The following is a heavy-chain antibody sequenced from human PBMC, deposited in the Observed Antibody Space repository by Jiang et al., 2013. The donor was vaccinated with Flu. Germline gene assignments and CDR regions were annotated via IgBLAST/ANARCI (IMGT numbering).Heavy chain of an antibody. CDR3: AREVANYDFWSGYYTGWFDP. V-gene: IGHV4-61*02. CDR2: IYTSGST. Sequence: SQTLSLTCTVSGGSISSGSYYWSWIRQPAGKGLEWIGRIYTSGSTNYNPSLKSRVTISVDTSKNQFSLKLSSVTAADTAVYYCAREVANYDFWSGYYTGWFDPWGQGTLVTVSS. CDR1: GGSISSGSYY. J-gene: IGHJ5*02. D-gene: IGHD3-3*01.